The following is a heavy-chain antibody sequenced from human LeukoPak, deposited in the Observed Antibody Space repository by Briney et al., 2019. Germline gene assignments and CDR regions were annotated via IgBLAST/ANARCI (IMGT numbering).Heavy chain of an antibody. CDR1: AGSITSHDYY. Sequence: SETLSLTCTVSAGSITSHDYYWSWIRQAPGKGLEWIGYTHNSGSTFYNPSLKSRFTISVDTSKNQFSLKVRSVTATDTAVYYCAREGHDFWSGSRGWFDPWGPGTLVTVSS. CDR3: AREGHDFWSGSRGWFDP. CDR2: THNSGST. J-gene: IGHJ5*02. V-gene: IGHV4-30-4*01. D-gene: IGHD3-3*01.